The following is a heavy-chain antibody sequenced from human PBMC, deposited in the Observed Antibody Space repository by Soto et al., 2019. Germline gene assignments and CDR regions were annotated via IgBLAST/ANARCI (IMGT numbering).Heavy chain of an antibody. D-gene: IGHD6-19*01. CDR1: GFTFSSYA. Sequence: EVQLLESGGGLVQPGGSLRLSCAASGFTFSSYAMSWVRQAPGKGLEWVSAISGSGGSTYYADSVKGRFTISRDNSKNTLYLQMNSLRAEDTAVYSCAKGSSGWYERFDYWGQGTLGTVSA. J-gene: IGHJ4*02. CDR3: AKGSSGWYERFDY. CDR2: ISGSGGST. V-gene: IGHV3-23*01.